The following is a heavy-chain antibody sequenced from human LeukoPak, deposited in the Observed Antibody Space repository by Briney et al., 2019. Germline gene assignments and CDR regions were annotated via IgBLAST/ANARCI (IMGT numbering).Heavy chain of an antibody. CDR3: ARDNSYGDYDGVYYYYYYMDV. V-gene: IGHV3-48*01. Sequence: QPGGPLEHPLQALELTFISYGLTRIPRAPGKGLNRVPPIIGIISPIYYADSVKGRFTISRDNAKNSLYLQMNSLRAEDTAVYYCARDNSYGDYDGVYYYYYYMDVWGKGTTVTVSS. CDR2: IIGIISPI. J-gene: IGHJ6*03. CDR1: ELTFISYG. D-gene: IGHD4-17*01.